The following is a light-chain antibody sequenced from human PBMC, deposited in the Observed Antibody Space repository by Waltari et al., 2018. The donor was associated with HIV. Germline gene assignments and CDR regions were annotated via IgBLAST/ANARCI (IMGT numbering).Light chain of an antibody. CDR1: GSHIAHYS. J-gene: IGLJ2*01. Sequence: QPLVTPPPAASGTPGQRVSISCSGSGSHIAHYSVTLYQQFPGTAPKLLVYMNYHRPSGVPGRVSGSQSVTSASLAISGLQYDDEADYYCAVWDDSLGGAVFGGGTKLTVL. V-gene: IGLV1-47*01. CDR2: MNY. CDR3: AVWDDSLGGAV.